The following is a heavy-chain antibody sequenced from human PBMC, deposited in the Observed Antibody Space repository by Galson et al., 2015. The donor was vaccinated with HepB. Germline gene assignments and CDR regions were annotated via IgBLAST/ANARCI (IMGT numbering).Heavy chain of an antibody. CDR3: AAGVSIGPLRYYYDSSATPGYYYYGMDV. V-gene: IGHV1-58*01. J-gene: IGHJ6*02. CDR1: GFTFTSSA. D-gene: IGHD3-22*01. Sequence: SVKVSCKASGFTFTSSAVQWVRQARGQRLEWIGWIVVGSGNTNYAQKFQERVTITRDMSTSTAYMELSSLRSEDTAVYYCAAGVSIGPLRYYYDSSATPGYYYYGMDVWGQGTTVTVSS. CDR2: IVVGSGNT.